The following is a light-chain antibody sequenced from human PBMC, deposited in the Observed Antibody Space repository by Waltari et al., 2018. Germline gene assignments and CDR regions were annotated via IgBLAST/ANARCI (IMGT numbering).Light chain of an antibody. CDR2: GAS. J-gene: IGKJ1*01. CDR3: QHYLRLPVT. Sequence: EIVLTQSPGTLSLSLGERATVSCRASQSVSRALAWYQQKPVQAPRLLIYGASTRATGIPDRFSGSGSGTDFSLTSSRLEPDDFAVYYCQHYLRLPVTFGQGTTVEI. CDR1: QSVSRA. V-gene: IGKV3-20*01.